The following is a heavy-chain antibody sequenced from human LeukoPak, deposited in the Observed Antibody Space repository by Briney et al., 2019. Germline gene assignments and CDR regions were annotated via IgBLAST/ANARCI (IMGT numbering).Heavy chain of an antibody. CDR2: ISGSGGST. D-gene: IGHD4-17*01. CDR1: GSTFSSYA. CDR3: AKGFDYGDYAATNFDY. V-gene: IGHV3-23*01. J-gene: IGHJ4*02. Sequence: GGSLRLSCAASGSTFSSYAMSWVRQAPGKGLEWVSAISGSGGSTYYADSVKGRITISRDNSKNTLYLQMNSLRAEDTAVYYCAKGFDYGDYAATNFDYWGQGTLVTVSS.